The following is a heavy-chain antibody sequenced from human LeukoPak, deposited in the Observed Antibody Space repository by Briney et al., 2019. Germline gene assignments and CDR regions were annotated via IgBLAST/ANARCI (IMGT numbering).Heavy chain of an antibody. Sequence: GGSLRLSCAASGFTFSDYYMSWIRQAPGKGLEWVSYISSSGSTINYAESVKGRFTISRDKGKNSLYLQMNSLRAEDTAVYYCARPGGSGSYYTGYYFDYWGQGTLVTVSS. J-gene: IGHJ4*02. CDR2: ISSSGSTI. CDR3: ARPGGSGSYYTGYYFDY. D-gene: IGHD3-10*01. CDR1: GFTFSDYY. V-gene: IGHV3-11*01.